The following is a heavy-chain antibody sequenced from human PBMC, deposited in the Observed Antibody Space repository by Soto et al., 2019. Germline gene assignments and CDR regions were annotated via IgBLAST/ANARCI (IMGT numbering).Heavy chain of an antibody. D-gene: IGHD2-2*01. CDR1: GCPFATFA. J-gene: IGHJ6*02. V-gene: IGHV3-23*01. Sequence: VGSLILSCEGSGCPFATFAMTWVRPGPGKGLEWVSALSGSAINTYYADSVKGRFTISRDNSKNTVFLQMNSLRVDDTAVYYCTTQFFLSTRKPPEDVWGQGTPVTVSS. CDR2: LSGSAINT. CDR3: TTQFFLSTRKPPEDV.